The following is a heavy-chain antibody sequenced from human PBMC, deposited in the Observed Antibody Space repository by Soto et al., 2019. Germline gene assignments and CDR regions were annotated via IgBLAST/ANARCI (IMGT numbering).Heavy chain of an antibody. CDR1: AYTFTSYY. V-gene: IGHV1-46*01. J-gene: IGHJ3*01. Sequence: QVQMVQSGAELKRPGASVRVSCKASAYTFTSYYVHWVRQAPGQGPEWMGIIKPCRGSTDYDQKYQCTVTMTRDTSTTTVYMELSSLRSEDTAIYFCTRSVITTSGTDAFDLWGQGTLVTVSS. CDR3: TRSVITTSGTDAFDL. D-gene: IGHD4-4*01. CDR2: IKPCRGST.